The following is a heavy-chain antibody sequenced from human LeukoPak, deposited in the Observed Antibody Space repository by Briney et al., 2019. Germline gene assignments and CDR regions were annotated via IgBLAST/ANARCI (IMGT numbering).Heavy chain of an antibody. CDR2: IYYSGST. Sequence: SETLSLTCTVSGGSISSYYWSWIRQPPGKGLEWIGYIYYSGSTNYNPSLKSRVTISVDTSKNQFSLKLSSVTAADTAVYYCARGRRGDGYNIGSFVFDYWGQGTLVTVSS. V-gene: IGHV4-59*01. CDR3: ARGRRGDGYNIGSFVFDY. D-gene: IGHD5-24*01. J-gene: IGHJ4*02. CDR1: GGSISSYY.